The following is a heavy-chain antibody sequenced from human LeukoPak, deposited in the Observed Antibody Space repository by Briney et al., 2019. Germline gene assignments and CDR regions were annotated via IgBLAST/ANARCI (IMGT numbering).Heavy chain of an antibody. CDR2: IRSSSPTI. V-gene: IGHV3-48*01. Sequence: GGSLRLSRAASGFTSSSFRVDCDRQAPGKGLEWVSYIRSSSPTIYYADSVKGRFTISRDTAKNSLYLQMNSLRVEDTAIYYCAKERRWGLHYCGQGTLVTVSS. CDR1: GFTSSSFR. J-gene: IGHJ4*02. CDR3: AKERRWGLHY. D-gene: IGHD2-21*01.